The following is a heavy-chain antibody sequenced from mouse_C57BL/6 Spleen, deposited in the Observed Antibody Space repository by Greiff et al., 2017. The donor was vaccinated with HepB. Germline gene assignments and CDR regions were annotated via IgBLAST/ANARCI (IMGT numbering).Heavy chain of an antibody. CDR1: DYTFTGYW. J-gene: IGHJ4*01. Sequence: VQLVESGAELMKPGASVKLSCKATDYTFTGYWIEWVKQRPGHGLEWIGEILPGSGSTNYNEKFKGKATFTADTSSNTAYMQLSSLTTEDSAIYYCARKGFIVTTSYYYAMDYWGQGTSVTVSS. D-gene: IGHD2-5*01. CDR3: ARKGFIVTTSYYYAMDY. CDR2: ILPGSGST. V-gene: IGHV1-9*01.